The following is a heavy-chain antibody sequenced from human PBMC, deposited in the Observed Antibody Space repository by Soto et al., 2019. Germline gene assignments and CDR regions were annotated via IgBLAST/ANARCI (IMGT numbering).Heavy chain of an antibody. CDR3: AKKNPHGDSNKAWLDP. CDR1: GGTFISSA. D-gene: IGHD2-8*01. CDR2: IIPILGTT. V-gene: IGHV1-69*01. Sequence: QVQLLQSGTELRQPGSSVTISCTPSGGTFISSAFAWVRQAPGGRIEWMGGIIPILGTTKYAEKFLVRVTIRADDSSRTAFLELSSLTVDDTAVYFCAKKNPHGDSNKAWLDPWGQGTLVTVST. J-gene: IGHJ5*02.